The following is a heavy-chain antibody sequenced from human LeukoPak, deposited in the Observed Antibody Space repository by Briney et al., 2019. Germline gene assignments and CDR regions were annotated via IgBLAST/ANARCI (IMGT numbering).Heavy chain of an antibody. V-gene: IGHV4-31*03. CDR2: IYYSGST. Sequence: SETLSLTCTVSGGSISRGGYYWSWIRQHPGKGLEGIGYIYYSGSTYYNPSLKSRVTISVDTSKNQFSLKLNSVTAADTAVYYCARGGYYFYYAMDVWGQGTTVIVSS. CDR1: GGSISRGGYY. CDR3: ARGGYYFYYAMDV. J-gene: IGHJ6*02.